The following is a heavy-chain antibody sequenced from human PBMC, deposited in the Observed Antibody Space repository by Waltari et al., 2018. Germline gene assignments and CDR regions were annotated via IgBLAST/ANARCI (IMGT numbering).Heavy chain of an antibody. CDR3: ARNLRFLEWLPLRAYYYYMDV. V-gene: IGHV1-69*14. Sequence: QVQLVQSGAEVTKPGSSVKVSCKASGGTFSSYAISWVRQAPGQGLEWMGGIIPIFGTANYAQKFQGRVTITADKSTSTAYMELSSLRSEDTAVYYCARNLRFLEWLPLRAYYYYMDVWGKGTTVTVSS. J-gene: IGHJ6*03. CDR1: GGTFSSYA. CDR2: IIPIFGTA. D-gene: IGHD3-3*01.